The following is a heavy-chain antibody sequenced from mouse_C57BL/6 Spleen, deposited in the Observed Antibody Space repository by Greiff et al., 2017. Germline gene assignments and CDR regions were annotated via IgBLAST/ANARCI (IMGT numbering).Heavy chain of an antibody. CDR3: ARYYGSTYRGYAMDY. Sequence: VQLQQSGPELVKPGASVKISCKASGYSFTDYNMNWVKQRNGKSLEWIGVINPNYGTTSYNQKFKGKATLTVDQSSSTAYMQLNSLTYEDSAVYYCARYYGSTYRGYAMDYWGQGTSVTVSS. J-gene: IGHJ4*01. CDR2: INPNYGTT. V-gene: IGHV1-39*01. CDR1: GYSFTDYN. D-gene: IGHD1-1*01.